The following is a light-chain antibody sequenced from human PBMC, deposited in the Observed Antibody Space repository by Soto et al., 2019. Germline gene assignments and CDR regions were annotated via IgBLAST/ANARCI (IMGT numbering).Light chain of an antibody. CDR3: QTWVTGPPWV. Sequence: QSVLTQSPSASASLGASVKLTCTLNSGHSTYAIAWHQQQSEKGPRYLMKLNSDGTHSKGDGIPDRFSGSSSGAERYLTISSLQSEDEADYYCQTWVTGPPWVFGGGTKLTVL. J-gene: IGLJ3*02. V-gene: IGLV4-69*01. CDR1: SGHSTYA. CDR2: LNSDGTH.